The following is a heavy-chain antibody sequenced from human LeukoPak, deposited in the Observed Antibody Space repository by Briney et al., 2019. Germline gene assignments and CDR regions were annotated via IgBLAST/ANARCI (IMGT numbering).Heavy chain of an antibody. V-gene: IGHV3-23*01. CDR2: ISGSGGST. CDR1: GFTFSSYA. J-gene: IGHJ4*02. D-gene: IGHD3-3*01. CDR3: AKAGGGLEYYFDY. Sequence: GGSLRLSCAASGFTFSSYAISWVRQAPGKGLEWVSAISGSGGSTYYADSVKGRFTISRDNSKNTLYLQMNSLRAEDTAVYYCAKAGGGLEYYFDYWGQGNLVTVSS.